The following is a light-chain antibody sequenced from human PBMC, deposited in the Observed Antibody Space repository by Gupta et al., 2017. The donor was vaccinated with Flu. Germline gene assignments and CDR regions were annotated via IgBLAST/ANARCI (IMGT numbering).Light chain of an antibody. CDR1: STDGPFYEY. CDR3: CSSLATDNVL. CDR2: DVD. J-gene: IGLJ2*01. V-gene: IGLV2-11*01. Sequence: QSALTQPRSVSGSPGQSVTISCTGTSTDGPFYEYVSWYQQYPANAPTLIIYDVDKRPSGVPGRFSGSKSGSTASLTISGLQPEDEAEYICCSSLATDNVLFGRGTKLTVL.